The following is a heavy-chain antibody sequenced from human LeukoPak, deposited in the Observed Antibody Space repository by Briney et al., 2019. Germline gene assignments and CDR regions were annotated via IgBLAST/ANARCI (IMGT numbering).Heavy chain of an antibody. J-gene: IGHJ4*02. V-gene: IGHV3-53*05. CDR2: IYSGGST. CDR3: AKGSGYSYFDY. CDR1: GFTVSSNY. D-gene: IGHD5-18*01. Sequence: GGSLRLSCAASGFTVSSNYMSWVRQAPGKGLEWVSVIYSGGSTYYADSVKGRFTISRDNSKNTLYLQMNSLRPEDTALYYCAKGSGYSYFDYWGQGTLVTVSS.